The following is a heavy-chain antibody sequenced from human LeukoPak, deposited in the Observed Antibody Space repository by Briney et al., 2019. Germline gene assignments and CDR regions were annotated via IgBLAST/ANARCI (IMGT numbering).Heavy chain of an antibody. Sequence: ASVKVSCKASGYTFTGYYMHWGRQAPGQGLEWMGWIYPNSGGTNYAQKFQGRVTMTRDTSISTAYMELSRLRADDTAVYYCASACRGVIIPGDYWGQGTLVTVSS. CDR3: ASACRGVIIPGDY. V-gene: IGHV1-2*02. D-gene: IGHD3-10*01. CDR2: IYPNSGGT. J-gene: IGHJ4*02. CDR1: GYTFTGYY.